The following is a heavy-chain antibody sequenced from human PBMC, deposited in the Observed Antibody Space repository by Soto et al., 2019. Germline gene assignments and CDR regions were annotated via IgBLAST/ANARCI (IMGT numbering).Heavy chain of an antibody. J-gene: IGHJ6*03. V-gene: IGHV1-69*04. CDR3: AGEKAPTGTTGYYYMDV. CDR1: GGTFSSYT. CDR2: IIPILGIA. D-gene: IGHD1-7*01. Sequence: SVKVSCKASGGTFSSYTISWVRQAPGQGLEWMGRIIPILGIANYAQKFQGRVTITADKSTSTAYMELSSLRSEDTAVYYCAGEKAPTGTTGYYYMDVWGKGTTVTVSS.